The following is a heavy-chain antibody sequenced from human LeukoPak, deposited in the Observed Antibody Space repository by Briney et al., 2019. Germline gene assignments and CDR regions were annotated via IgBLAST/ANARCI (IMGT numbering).Heavy chain of an antibody. Sequence: PGGSLRLSCAASGFTFSNYWMSWVRQAPGKGLEWVANIKQDGSEKHYVDSVKGRFAISRDDAKNSLYLQMNSLRAEDTAVYYCARGLGYCTTTSCYNEHWGQGTLVTVSS. CDR3: ARGLGYCTTTSCYNEH. V-gene: IGHV3-7*01. CDR1: GFTFSNYW. CDR2: IKQDGSEK. D-gene: IGHD2-2*02. J-gene: IGHJ1*01.